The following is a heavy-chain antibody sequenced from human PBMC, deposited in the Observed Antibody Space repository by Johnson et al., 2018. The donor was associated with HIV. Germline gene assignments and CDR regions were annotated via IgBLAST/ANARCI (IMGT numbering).Heavy chain of an antibody. CDR1: GFTFSSYA. D-gene: IGHD1-26*01. Sequence: QVQVVESGGGVVQPGRSLRLSCAASGFTFSSYALHWVRQAPGKGLEWVTVISYDGSNKYYADSVKGRFTISRDNSKNTLSLQMNSLRVKDTAAYYCAKGRWELLAGAFDIWGQGTTVTVSS. J-gene: IGHJ3*02. V-gene: IGHV3-30*04. CDR2: ISYDGSNK. CDR3: AKGRWELLAGAFDI.